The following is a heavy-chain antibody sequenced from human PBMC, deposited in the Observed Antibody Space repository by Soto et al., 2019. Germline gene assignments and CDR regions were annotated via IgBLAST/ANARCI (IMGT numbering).Heavy chain of an antibody. CDR2: IYYSGST. Sequence: QMQLQESGPGLVKPSQTLSLTCTVSGGSISSGGYYWSWIRQHPGKGLEWIGYIYYSGSTYYNPSLKSRVTISVDTSKNQFSLKLSSVTAADTAVYYCARAGIAVAGRGDYYYGMDVWGQGTTVTVSS. V-gene: IGHV4-31*03. J-gene: IGHJ6*02. CDR3: ARAGIAVAGRGDYYYGMDV. D-gene: IGHD6-19*01. CDR1: GGSISSGGYY.